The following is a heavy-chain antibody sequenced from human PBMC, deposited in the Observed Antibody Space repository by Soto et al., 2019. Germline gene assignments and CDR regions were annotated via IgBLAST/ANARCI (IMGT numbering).Heavy chain of an antibody. CDR3: ARDPLKKHPEYYFDY. V-gene: IGHV3-30-3*01. J-gene: IGHJ4*02. CDR2: ISYDGSNK. CDR1: GFTFSSYA. Sequence: GGSLRLSCAASGFTFSSYAMHWVRQAPGKGLEWVAVISYDGSNKYYADSVKGRFTISRDNSKNTLYLQMNSLRAEDTAVYYCARDPLKKHPEYYFDYWGQGTLVTVSS.